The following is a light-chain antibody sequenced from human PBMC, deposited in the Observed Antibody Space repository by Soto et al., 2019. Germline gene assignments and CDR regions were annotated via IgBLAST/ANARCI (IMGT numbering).Light chain of an antibody. CDR1: QSVLYSSNNKNY. V-gene: IGKV4-1*01. Sequence: DIVMTQSPDSLAVSLGERATINCKSSQSVLYSSNNKNYLAWYQQKPGQPPKLLIYWASTRESGVPDRFSGSGSGTDFPLTISSLQAADVAVYYCQQYYSTPPTFGGGTKVEIK. CDR2: WAS. CDR3: QQYYSTPPT. J-gene: IGKJ4*01.